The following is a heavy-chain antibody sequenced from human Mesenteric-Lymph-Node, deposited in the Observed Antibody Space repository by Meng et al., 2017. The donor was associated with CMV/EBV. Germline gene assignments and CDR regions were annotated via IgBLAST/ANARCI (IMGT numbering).Heavy chain of an antibody. CDR2: INPNSGGT. CDR3: ARAGFWSGYPLDS. Sequence: ASVKVSCKASGYTFTGYYMHWVRQAPGQGLEWMGWINPNSGGTNYAQKFQGRVTMTRDTSISTAYMELSSLRSDDTAVYYCARAGFWSGYPLDSWGQGTLVTVSS. J-gene: IGHJ4*02. D-gene: IGHD3-3*01. V-gene: IGHV1-2*02. CDR1: GYTFTGYY.